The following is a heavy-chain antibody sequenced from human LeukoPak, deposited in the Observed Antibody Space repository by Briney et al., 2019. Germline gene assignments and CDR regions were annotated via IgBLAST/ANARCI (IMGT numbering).Heavy chain of an antibody. CDR3: AKEYCSSTSCDRALDY. V-gene: IGHV3-21*01. CDR2: ISSSSSYI. Sequence: GSLRLSCAASAFTFSSYSMNWVRQAPGKGLEWVSSISSSSSYIYYADSVKGRFTISRDNSKNTLYLQMNSLRAEDTAVYYCAKEYCSSTSCDRALDYWGQGTLVTVSS. CDR1: AFTFSSYS. J-gene: IGHJ4*02. D-gene: IGHD2-2*02.